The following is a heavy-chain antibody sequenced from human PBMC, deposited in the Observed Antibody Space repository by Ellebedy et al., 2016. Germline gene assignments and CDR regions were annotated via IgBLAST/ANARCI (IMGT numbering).Heavy chain of an antibody. CDR3: ARDNRIQLWLGWFDP. D-gene: IGHD5-18*01. J-gene: IGHJ5*02. CDR1: GYTFTTYA. V-gene: IGHV1-3*01. CDR2: INAGNGNT. Sequence: ASVKVSCKASGYTFTTYAMHWVRQAPGQGLEWMGWINAGNGNTKYSQKFQGRVTITRDTSASTAYMELSSLRSEDTAVYYCARDNRIQLWLGWFDPWGQGTLVTVSS.